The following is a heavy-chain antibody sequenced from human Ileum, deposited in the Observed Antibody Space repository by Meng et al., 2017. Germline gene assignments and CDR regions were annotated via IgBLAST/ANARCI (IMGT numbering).Heavy chain of an antibody. D-gene: IGHD6-13*01. J-gene: IGHJ4*02. V-gene: IGHV3-48*03. Sequence: GGSLRLSCAASGFTFSSYEMNWVRQAPGKGLEWVSYISSSGSTIYYADSVKGRFTISRDNAKNSLDLQMNSLRAEDTGVYYCARSHRPPRWYSSSWYRENDYWGQGTLVTVSS. CDR2: ISSSGSTI. CDR3: ARSHRPPRWYSSSWYRENDY. CDR1: GFTFSSYE.